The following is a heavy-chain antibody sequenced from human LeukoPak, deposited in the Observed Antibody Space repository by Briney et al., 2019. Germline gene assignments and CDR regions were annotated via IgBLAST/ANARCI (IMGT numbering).Heavy chain of an antibody. CDR2: ISDTGDKT. CDR3: AKMTDSTPYSSGTFDS. V-gene: IGHV3-23*01. CDR1: GFTLRSYA. D-gene: IGHD3-10*01. Sequence: GVSLRLSCSASGFTLRSYAMGWVRQAPGKGLEWVSAISDTGDKTYYADSVKGRFTISRDNSRNTLYLQMSRLRAEDTALFYCAKMTDSTPYSSGTFDSWGQGTLVTVSS. J-gene: IGHJ4*02.